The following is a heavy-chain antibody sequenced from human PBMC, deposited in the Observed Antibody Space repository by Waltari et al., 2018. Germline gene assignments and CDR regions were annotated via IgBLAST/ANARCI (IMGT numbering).Heavy chain of an antibody. CDR3: VRHRGGSYYWFFDV. Sequence: DVQVVESGGGLVQPGGSLRLSCTTSGVTFSVDGMDWIRQAPGKGLEWVSYISGSSSPIYYADSVKGRFTISRDNAKNSVYLEMSSLRSEDTAVYYCVRHRGGSYYWFFDVWGRGTLVSVSS. CDR2: ISGSSSPI. J-gene: IGHJ2*01. V-gene: IGHV3-48*01. CDR1: GVTFSVDG. D-gene: IGHD1-26*01.